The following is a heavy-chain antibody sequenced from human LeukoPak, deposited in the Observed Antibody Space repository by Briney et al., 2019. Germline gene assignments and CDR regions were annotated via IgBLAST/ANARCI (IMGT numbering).Heavy chain of an antibody. CDR3: ARDPYGGNGDEFDY. CDR1: GFTFSGSW. J-gene: IGHJ4*02. Sequence: GGSLRLSCAASGFTFSGSWMTWVRQAPGKGLEWVAIIKQDGSEKYYVDSVKGRFTISRDNAKNSLYLQMNSLRAEDTAVYYCARDPYGGNGDEFDYWGQGTLVTVSS. CDR2: IKQDGSEK. D-gene: IGHD4-17*01. V-gene: IGHV3-7*04.